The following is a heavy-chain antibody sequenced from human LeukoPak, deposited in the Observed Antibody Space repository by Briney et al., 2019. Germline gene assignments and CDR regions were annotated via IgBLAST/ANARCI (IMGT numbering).Heavy chain of an antibody. D-gene: IGHD3-22*01. J-gene: IGHJ4*02. V-gene: IGHV3-30-3*01. Sequence: PGGSLRLSCAASGFTFSSYAMPWVRQAPGKGLEWVAVISYDGSNKYYADSVKGRFTISRDNSKNTLYLQMNSLKAEDTAVYYCARAPDYYDSSGHQGFDWGQGTLVTVSS. CDR1: GFTFSSYA. CDR3: ARAPDYYDSSGHQGFD. CDR2: ISYDGSNK.